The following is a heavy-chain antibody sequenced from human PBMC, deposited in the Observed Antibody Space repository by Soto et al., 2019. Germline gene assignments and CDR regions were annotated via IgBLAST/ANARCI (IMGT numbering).Heavy chain of an antibody. CDR3: ARPSYSSSWYHTDYYYGMDV. J-gene: IGHJ6*02. D-gene: IGHD6-13*01. Sequence: GESLKISCKGSGYSFTSYWIGWVRQMPGKGLEWMGIIYPGDSDTRYSPSFQGQVTISADKSISTAYLQWSSLKASDTAMYYCARPSYSSSWYHTDYYYGMDVWGQGTTVTVSS. V-gene: IGHV5-51*01. CDR2: IYPGDSDT. CDR1: GYSFTSYW.